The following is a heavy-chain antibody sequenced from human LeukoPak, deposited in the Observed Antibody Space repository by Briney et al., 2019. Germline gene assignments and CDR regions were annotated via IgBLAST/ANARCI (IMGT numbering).Heavy chain of an antibody. CDR3: ARDYDYVWSRSEDYYGMDV. V-gene: IGHV1-18*01. Sequence: GASVKVSCKASGYTFTSYGISWVRQAPGQGLEWMGWISAYNGNTNYAQKLQGRVTMTTDTSTSTAYMELRSLRSDDTAVYYCARDYDYVWSRSEDYYGMDVRGQGTTVTVSS. CDR2: ISAYNGNT. D-gene: IGHD3-16*01. J-gene: IGHJ6*02. CDR1: GYTFTSYG.